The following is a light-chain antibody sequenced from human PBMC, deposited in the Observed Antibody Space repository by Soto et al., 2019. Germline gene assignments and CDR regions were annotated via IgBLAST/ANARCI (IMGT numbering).Light chain of an antibody. V-gene: IGKV3-15*01. Sequence: EIVMTQSPATLSVSPGERATLSCRASRSVSSNLAWYQQKPGQAPRLLMYGASTRATGIPARFSGSGSGTEFTLTISSLQSEDFATYYCQQSDSTPWTFGQGTKVEV. CDR1: RSVSSN. CDR3: QQSDSTPWT. J-gene: IGKJ1*01. CDR2: GAS.